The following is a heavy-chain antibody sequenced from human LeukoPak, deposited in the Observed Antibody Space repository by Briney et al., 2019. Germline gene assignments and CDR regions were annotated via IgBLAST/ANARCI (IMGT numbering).Heavy chain of an antibody. J-gene: IGHJ3*02. Sequence: GGSLRLSCAASGFTFYEYTMHGVRQAPGKGLEWVSLISWNDVSTYYADSVKGRFTISRDNAQNSLYLQMNSLRAEETTVYYCAREPKGEYSSSWYGAFDIWGQGTMVTVSS. CDR1: GFTFYEYT. CDR2: ISWNDVST. CDR3: AREPKGEYSSSWYGAFDI. V-gene: IGHV3-43*01. D-gene: IGHD6-13*01.